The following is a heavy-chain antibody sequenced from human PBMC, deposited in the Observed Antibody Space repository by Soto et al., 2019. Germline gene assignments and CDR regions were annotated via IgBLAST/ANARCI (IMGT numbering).Heavy chain of an antibody. CDR2: ISSSSSYI. Sequence: GGSLRLSCAASGFTFSSYSMNWVRQAPGKGLEWVSSISSSSSYIYYADSVKGRFTISRDNAKNSLYLQMNSLRAEDTAVYYCARFYIRYAGNWKGMDVWGQGTTVTVSS. J-gene: IGHJ6*02. V-gene: IGHV3-21*01. CDR3: ARFYIRYAGNWKGMDV. CDR1: GFTFSSYS. D-gene: IGHD2-2*01.